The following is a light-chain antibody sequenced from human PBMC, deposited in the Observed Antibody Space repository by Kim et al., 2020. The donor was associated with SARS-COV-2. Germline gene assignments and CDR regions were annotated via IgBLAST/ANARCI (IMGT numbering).Light chain of an antibody. CDR2: GNS. Sequence: VTLSCTGSSSNIGAGYDVHWYQQLPGTAPKLLIYGNSNRPSGVPDRFSGSKSGTSASLAITGLQAEDEADYYCQSYDSSLSGPWVFGGGTQLTVL. CDR1: SSNIGAGYD. V-gene: IGLV1-40*01. J-gene: IGLJ2*01. CDR3: QSYDSSLSGPWV.